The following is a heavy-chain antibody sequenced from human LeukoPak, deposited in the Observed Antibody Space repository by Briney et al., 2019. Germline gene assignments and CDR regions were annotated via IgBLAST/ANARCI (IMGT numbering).Heavy chain of an antibody. CDR1: GFTFSNYW. D-gene: IGHD2-15*01. V-gene: IGHV3-7*01. Sequence: PGGSLRLSCAASGFTFSNYWTSWVRQAPGKGLEWVANIKQEGSEKCYVDSVKGRFTISRDNAKNSLYLQMNSLRAEDTAVYYCARDRWELLSNSYHYCGLDVWGQGTTVTVSS. CDR2: IKQEGSEK. J-gene: IGHJ6*02. CDR3: ARDRWELLSNSYHYCGLDV.